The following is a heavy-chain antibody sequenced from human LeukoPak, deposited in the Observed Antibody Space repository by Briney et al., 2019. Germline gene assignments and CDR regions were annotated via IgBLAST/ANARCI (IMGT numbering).Heavy chain of an antibody. CDR3: TRDTDHGIFGVVIIRGAFDI. CDR2: IRSKAYGGTT. Sequence: GGSLRLSCTASGFTFGDYAMSWVRQAPGKGLEWVGFIRSKAYGGTTEYAASVKGRFTISRDDSKSIAYLQMNSLKTEDTAVYYCTRDTDHGIFGVVIIRGAFDIWGQGTMVTVSS. J-gene: IGHJ3*02. D-gene: IGHD3-3*01. CDR1: GFTFGDYA. V-gene: IGHV3-49*04.